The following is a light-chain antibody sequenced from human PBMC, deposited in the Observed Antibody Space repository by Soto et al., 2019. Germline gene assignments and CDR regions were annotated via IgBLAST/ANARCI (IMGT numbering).Light chain of an antibody. V-gene: IGKV1-8*01. CDR2: AAS. CDR1: QVISSY. Sequence: AIRMTQSPSSLSASTGDRVTITCRASQVISSYLAWYQQRPGNAPQLLIYAASTLQSGVPSRFSGSGSGTDFTLTISNLQSEDIATYYCQQYYSYPMYTFGQGTKLEIK. CDR3: QQYYSYPMYT. J-gene: IGKJ2*01.